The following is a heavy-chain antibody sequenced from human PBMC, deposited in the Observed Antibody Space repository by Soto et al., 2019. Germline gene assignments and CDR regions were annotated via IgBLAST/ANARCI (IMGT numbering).Heavy chain of an antibody. V-gene: IGHV3-7*01. Sequence: GGSLRLSCEASGFTFSRYWMSWIRQAPGKGLEWVANVKQDGSQSYLVDSVKGRFTMSRGNAKNSLFLQMNSLRAEDTAVYYCVSDGSSGWHFDSWGQGTLVTVYS. D-gene: IGHD6-19*01. CDR2: VKQDGSQS. CDR3: VSDGSSGWHFDS. J-gene: IGHJ4*02. CDR1: GFTFSRYW.